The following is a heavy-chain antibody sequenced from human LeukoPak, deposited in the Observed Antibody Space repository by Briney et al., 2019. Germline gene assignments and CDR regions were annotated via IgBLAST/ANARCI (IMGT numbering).Heavy chain of an antibody. V-gene: IGHV4-59*02. J-gene: IGHJ1*01. CDR2: IHHSGST. CDR1: GDSVGSNF. CDR3: ARGPPSLLYFQH. Sequence: SETLSLTCTVSGDSVGSNFWNWIRQPYWNWIRQSPGERLEWIGYIHHSGSTNFNPSLKSRATISIDTSNNQFSLRLTSVTAADTAVYYCARGPPSLLYFQHWGQGTLVSVSS. D-gene: IGHD2-21*01.